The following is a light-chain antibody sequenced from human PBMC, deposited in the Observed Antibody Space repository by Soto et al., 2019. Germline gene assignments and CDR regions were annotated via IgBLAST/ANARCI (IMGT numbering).Light chain of an antibody. CDR1: SSDIGGYDY. Sequence: QSALTQPASVSGSPGQSITISCTGTSSDIGGYDYVSWYQQRPGKAPKLMIYEVRYRPSGVSNRFSGSKSGNTASLTISGLQAEDEAVYYCCSYAGSNNYVFGTGTKVTVL. CDR3: CSYAGSNNYV. CDR2: EVR. V-gene: IGLV2-14*01. J-gene: IGLJ1*01.